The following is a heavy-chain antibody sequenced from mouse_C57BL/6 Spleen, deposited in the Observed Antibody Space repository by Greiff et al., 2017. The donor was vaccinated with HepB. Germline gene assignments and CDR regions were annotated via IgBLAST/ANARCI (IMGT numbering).Heavy chain of an antibody. J-gene: IGHJ1*03. CDR2: IDPETGGT. CDR1: GYTFTDYE. D-gene: IGHD1-1*01. V-gene: IGHV1-15*01. CDR3: TRGDSTVVYWYFDV. Sequence: VQLQESGAELVRPGASVTLSCKASGYTFTDYEMHWVKQTPVHGLEWIGAIDPETGGTAYNQKFKGKAILTADKSSSTAYMELRSLTSEDSAVYYCTRGDSTVVYWYFDVWGTGTTVTVSS.